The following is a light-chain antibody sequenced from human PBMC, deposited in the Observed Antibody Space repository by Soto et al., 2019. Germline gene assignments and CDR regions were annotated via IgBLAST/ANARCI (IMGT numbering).Light chain of an antibody. CDR3: QQANSFPRT. Sequence: DIPITQSPSSVSAAVGDRVTITCRASQGISSWLAWYQQKPGKAPQLLIYAASSLQSGVPSRFIGSGSGTYFTRTISSLQPEDFATYYCQQANSFPRTFGQGTKVEIK. J-gene: IGKJ1*01. V-gene: IGKV1-12*01. CDR2: AAS. CDR1: QGISSW.